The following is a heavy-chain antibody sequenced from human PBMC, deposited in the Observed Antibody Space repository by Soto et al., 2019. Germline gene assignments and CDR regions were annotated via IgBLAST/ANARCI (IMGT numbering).Heavy chain of an antibody. CDR3: ATDANEYLWEYYFDF. Sequence: GGSLRLSCAASGFSFSSYGMHWVRQAPAKGLEWVAFISHDGSNDYYADSVKGRYTISRDNSKNTVYLQMDSLRVEDTAVYYCATDANEYLWEYYFDFWGQGTLVTVSS. CDR2: ISHDGSND. CDR1: GFSFSSYG. J-gene: IGHJ4*02. D-gene: IGHD3-16*01. V-gene: IGHV3-30*03.